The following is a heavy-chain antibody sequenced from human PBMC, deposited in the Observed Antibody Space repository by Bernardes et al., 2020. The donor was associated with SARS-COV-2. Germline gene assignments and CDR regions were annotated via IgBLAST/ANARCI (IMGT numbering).Heavy chain of an antibody. CDR2: ISYDGSNK. CDR3: ARDRGYYDFWSGYLGEPGLISYYYYYGMDV. Sequence: GGSLRLSCAASGFTFSSYGMHWVRQAPGKGLEWVAVISYDGSNKYYADSVKGRFTISRDNSKNTPYLQMNSLRAEDTAVYYCARDRGYYDFWSGYLGEPGLISYYYYYGMDVWGQGTTVTVSS. D-gene: IGHD3-3*01. J-gene: IGHJ6*02. V-gene: IGHV3-30*03. CDR1: GFTFSSYG.